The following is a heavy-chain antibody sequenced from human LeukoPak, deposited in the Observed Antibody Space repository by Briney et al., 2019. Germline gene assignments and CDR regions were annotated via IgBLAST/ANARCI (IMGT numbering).Heavy chain of an antibody. D-gene: IGHD3-3*01. CDR3: AGNYDSWTGLNY. V-gene: IGHV3-9*01. CDR1: GFTFDDYA. CDR2: ISWNSGSI. J-gene: IGHJ4*02. Sequence: SLRLSCAASGFTFDDYAMHWVRQAPGKGLEWVSGISWNSGSIGYADSVKGRFTISRDNAKNSLYLQMNSLKTEDTAVYYCAGNYDSWTGLNYWGQGTLVTVSS.